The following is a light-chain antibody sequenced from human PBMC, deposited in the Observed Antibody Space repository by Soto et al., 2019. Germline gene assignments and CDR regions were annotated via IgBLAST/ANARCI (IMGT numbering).Light chain of an antibody. J-gene: IGKJ3*01. CDR3: QQYYNSPFT. V-gene: IGKV4-1*01. CDR1: QSVLYSSDNKNY. CDR2: WAS. Sequence: DIVMTQSPDSLAVSLGERATINCKSSQSVLYSSDNKNYLAWYQQKPGQPPKLLVYWASTRESGVPDRFSGSGSGTDFTLNISSLQAEDVAVYYCQQYYNSPFTFGPGTRVDIK.